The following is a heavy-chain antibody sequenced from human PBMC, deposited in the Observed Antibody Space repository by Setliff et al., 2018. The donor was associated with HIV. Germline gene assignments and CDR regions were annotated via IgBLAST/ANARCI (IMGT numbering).Heavy chain of an antibody. CDR2: IFSSGST. Sequence: PSETLSLTCTVSGYSISSHYWSWIRQPPGKELEWIGYIFSSGSTTYNPSLKSRVTISIDTSKKQFSLRLSSVTAADTAVYYCARGAIAAAGDFDYWGQGTLVTVSS. D-gene: IGHD6-13*01. V-gene: IGHV4-59*11. CDR3: ARGAIAAAGDFDY. J-gene: IGHJ4*02. CDR1: GYSISSHY.